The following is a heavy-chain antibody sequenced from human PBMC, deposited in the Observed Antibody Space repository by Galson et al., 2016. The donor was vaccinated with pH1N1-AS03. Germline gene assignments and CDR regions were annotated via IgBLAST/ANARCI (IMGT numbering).Heavy chain of an antibody. V-gene: IGHV3-7*01. CDR3: ARWSNNWDWAIDY. CDR2: INKDEDER. CDR1: GGSMDSHY. D-gene: IGHD1-1*01. J-gene: IGHJ4*02. Sequence: ETLSLTCTVSGGSMDSHYWSWIRQSPGKGLEWVATINKDEDERYYMGSVKGRCTISRDNVRNSLYLQMNSLRDEDTGVYFCARWSNNWDWAIDYWGQGTLVTVSS.